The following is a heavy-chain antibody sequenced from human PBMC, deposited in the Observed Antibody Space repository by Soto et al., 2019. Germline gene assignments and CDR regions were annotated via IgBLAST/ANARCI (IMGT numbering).Heavy chain of an antibody. Sequence: QITLKESGPTLVKPTQTLTLTCTFSGFSLSTNGVGVGWIRQPPGKALEWLALIYWDDDKRYSSSLKSRLTITEDTSKRQVVLTPTTMDPVDTATYYCAHTVSRYLLYHWGQGTLVTVSS. D-gene: IGHD1-1*01. CDR2: IYWDDDK. V-gene: IGHV2-5*02. J-gene: IGHJ5*02. CDR3: AHTVSRYLLYH. CDR1: GFSLSTNGVG.